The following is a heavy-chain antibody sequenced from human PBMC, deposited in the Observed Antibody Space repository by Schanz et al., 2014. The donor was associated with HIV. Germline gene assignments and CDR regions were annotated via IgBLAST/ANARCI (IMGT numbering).Heavy chain of an antibody. V-gene: IGHV3-33*03. CDR3: IGDAFGSKDV. CDR1: GFTFRRHG. CDR2: IWYDGTNK. D-gene: IGHD3-3*01. J-gene: IGHJ6*02. Sequence: QVHLVESGGGVVQPGASLRVSCAASGFTFRRHGMHWVRQAPGKGLEWVALIWYDGTNKYYADSVRGRFTISRDNARNTVHLQMSSLRTDDTAVYHCIGDAFGSKDVWGQGTTVTVSS.